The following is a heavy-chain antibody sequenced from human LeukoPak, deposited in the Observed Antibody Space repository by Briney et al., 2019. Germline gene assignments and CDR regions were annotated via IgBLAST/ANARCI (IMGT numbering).Heavy chain of an antibody. V-gene: IGHV4-4*07. CDR3: ARDSCSGGSCYMYDWFDP. CDR2: IYTSGST. J-gene: IGHJ5*02. D-gene: IGHD2-15*01. Sequence: SETLSLTCTVSGGSISGYYWSWIRQPAGKGLEWIGRIYTSGSTNYNPSLKSRVTMSVDTSKNQFSLKLSSVTAADTAVYYCARDSCSGGSCYMYDWFDPWGQGTLVTVSS. CDR1: GGSISGYY.